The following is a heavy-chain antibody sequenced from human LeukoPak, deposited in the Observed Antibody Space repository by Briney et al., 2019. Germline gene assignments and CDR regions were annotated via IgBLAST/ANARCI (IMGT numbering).Heavy chain of an antibody. CDR1: GVSISSYY. D-gene: IGHD3-10*01. V-gene: IGHV4-59*01. CDR3: ARGDYYGSGSYPDY. J-gene: IGHJ4*02. Sequence: SETLCLACTVSGVSISSYYWSWIRQPPGTGLEWIGYIYYSGSTNYNPSLKSRVTISVDTSKNQFSLKLSSVTAADTAVYYCARGDYYGSGSYPDYWGQGTLVTVSS. CDR2: IYYSGST.